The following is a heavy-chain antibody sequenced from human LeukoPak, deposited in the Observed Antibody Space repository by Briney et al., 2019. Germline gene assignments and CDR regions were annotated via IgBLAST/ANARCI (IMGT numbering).Heavy chain of an antibody. CDR3: ARDRRAYSSGWWPFDC. CDR1: GFTFSTYS. D-gene: IGHD6-19*01. V-gene: IGHV3-21*01. Sequence: GGSLRLSCAASGFTFSTYSMNWVRQAPGKGLEWVSSISSTSSYKYYADSVKGRFTISRDNAKNSLYLQMNSLTAEDTAVYYCARDRRAYSSGWWPFDCWGQGTLVTVSS. J-gene: IGHJ4*02. CDR2: ISSTSSYK.